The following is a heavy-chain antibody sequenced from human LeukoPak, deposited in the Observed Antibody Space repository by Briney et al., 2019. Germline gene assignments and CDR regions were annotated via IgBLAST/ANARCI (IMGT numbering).Heavy chain of an antibody. J-gene: IGHJ4*02. D-gene: IGHD2-2*01. CDR3: ARPDCTSTNCWSPFDY. CDR2: IKQDGSEK. CDR1: GFTFSSYW. Sequence: GGSLRLSCAASGFTFSSYWMSWVRQAPGKGLEWVANIKQDGSEKYYVDSVKGRFTISRDNAKNSLYLQMNSLRAEDTAVYYCARPDCTSTNCWSPFDYWGQGTPVTVSS. V-gene: IGHV3-7*01.